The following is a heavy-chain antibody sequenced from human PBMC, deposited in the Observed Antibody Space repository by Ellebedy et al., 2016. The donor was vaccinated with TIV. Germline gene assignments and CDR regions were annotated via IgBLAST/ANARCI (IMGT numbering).Heavy chain of an antibody. CDR1: GFSFRSYW. Sequence: GESLKISCAASGFSFRSYWMTWVRQAPGKGLEWVANIQQEGSERLYGDSVRGRFTISRDNVNNLLFLQMDGLRADDTAVYYCTRRGAYGDYAVQINSWFDSWGQGTLVTVSS. D-gene: IGHD4-17*01. J-gene: IGHJ5*01. CDR2: IQQEGSER. CDR3: TRRGAYGDYAVQINSWFDS. V-gene: IGHV3-7*01.